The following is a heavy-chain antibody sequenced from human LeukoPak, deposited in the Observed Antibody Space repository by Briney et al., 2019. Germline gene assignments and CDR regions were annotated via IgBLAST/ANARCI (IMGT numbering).Heavy chain of an antibody. Sequence: GGSLRLSCAASGFTFSNHGMHWVRQAPGKGPEWVALIWYDGSNKYYGDSVKGRFTISRDNSKNTVYLQMNSLRAEDTGVYYCASSSGWYYYFDYWGQGTLVTVSS. J-gene: IGHJ4*02. CDR3: ASSSGWYYYFDY. CDR2: IWYDGSNK. CDR1: GFTFSNHG. D-gene: IGHD6-19*01. V-gene: IGHV3-33*01.